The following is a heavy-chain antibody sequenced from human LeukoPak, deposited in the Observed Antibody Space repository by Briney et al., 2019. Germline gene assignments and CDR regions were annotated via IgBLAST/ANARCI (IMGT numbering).Heavy chain of an antibody. CDR2: ISYDGSNK. V-gene: IGHV3-30*04. D-gene: IGHD2-15*01. J-gene: IGHJ4*02. CDR1: GFTFSSYA. Sequence: QPGRSLRLSCAASGFTFSSYAIHWVRQAPGKGLEWVAVISYDGSNKYYADSVKGRFTISRDNSKNTLYLQMNSLRAEDTAVYYCARDVVDRQFDNWGQGTLVTVSS. CDR3: ARDVVDRQFDN.